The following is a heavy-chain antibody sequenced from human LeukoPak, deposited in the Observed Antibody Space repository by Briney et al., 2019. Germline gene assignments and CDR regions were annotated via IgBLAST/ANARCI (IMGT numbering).Heavy chain of an antibody. V-gene: IGHV4-39*07. Sequence: SETLSLTCTVSGGSISSSTYYWGCIRQPPGKGLEWIATIYYNGNTYYNVSLQSRVTISLDTSKNQFSLKVSSVTAADTAVYYCARVRCGGDPGLTCIIDYWGQGTLVTVSS. J-gene: IGHJ4*02. CDR2: IYYNGNT. CDR3: ARVRCGGDPGLTCIIDY. CDR1: GGSISSSTYY. D-gene: IGHD2-21*02.